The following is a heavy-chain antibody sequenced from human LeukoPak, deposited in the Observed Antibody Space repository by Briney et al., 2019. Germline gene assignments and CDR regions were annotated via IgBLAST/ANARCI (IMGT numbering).Heavy chain of an antibody. CDR2: INHSGNT. Sequence: PSETLSLTCAVYGGSFSGYYWTWIRQPPGKGLEWIGEINHSGNTNYNPSLKRRVAISVDTSKNQFSLKLSSVIAADAAMYYCASREAEYCSSTSCPTYYYYGMDVWGQGTTVTVSS. D-gene: IGHD2-2*01. V-gene: IGHV4-34*01. J-gene: IGHJ6*02. CDR3: ASREAEYCSSTSCPTYYYYGMDV. CDR1: GGSFSGYY.